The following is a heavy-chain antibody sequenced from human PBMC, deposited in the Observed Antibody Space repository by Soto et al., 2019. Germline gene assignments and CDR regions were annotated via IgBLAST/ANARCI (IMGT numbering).Heavy chain of an antibody. D-gene: IGHD6-13*01. CDR3: AREEQLVQYFQH. CDR1: GYTFTGYY. J-gene: IGHJ1*01. Sequence: ASVKVSCKASGYTFTGYYMHWVRQAPGQGLEWMGWINPNSGGTNYAQKFQGWVTMTRDTSITTAYMELSRLRSDDTAVYYCAREEQLVQYFQHWGQGTLVTVSS. CDR2: INPNSGGT. V-gene: IGHV1-2*04.